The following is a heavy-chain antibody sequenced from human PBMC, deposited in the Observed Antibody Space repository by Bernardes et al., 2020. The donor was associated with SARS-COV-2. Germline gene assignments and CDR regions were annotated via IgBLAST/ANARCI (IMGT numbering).Heavy chain of an antibody. D-gene: IGHD3-9*01. V-gene: IGHV3-30*04. CDR3: ARGPTDILTGYYNY. CDR1: GFTFSSYA. J-gene: IGHJ4*02. CDR2: ISYDGSNK. Sequence: GGSLRLSCAASGFTFSSYAMHWVRQAPGKGLEWVAVISYDGSNKYYADSVKGRFTISRDNSKNTLYLQMNSLRAEDTAVYYCARGPTDILTGYYNYWGQGTLVTVSS.